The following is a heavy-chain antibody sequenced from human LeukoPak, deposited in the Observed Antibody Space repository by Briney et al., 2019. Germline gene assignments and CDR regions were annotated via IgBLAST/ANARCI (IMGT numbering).Heavy chain of an antibody. CDR1: GFTFSSYS. V-gene: IGHV3-21*01. CDR3: ATMVGWYFDY. D-gene: IGHD2-15*01. CDR2: ISSSSSYI. J-gene: IGHJ4*02. Sequence: GSLRLSCAASGFTFSSYSMNWVRQAPGKGLEWVSSISSSSSYIYYADSVKGRFTISRDNAKNSLYLQMNSLRAEDTAVYYCATMVGWYFDYWGQGTLVTVSP.